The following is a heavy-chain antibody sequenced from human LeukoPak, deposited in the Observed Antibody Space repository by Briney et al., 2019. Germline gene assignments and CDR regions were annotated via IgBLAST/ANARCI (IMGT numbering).Heavy chain of an antibody. Sequence: SETLSLTCIVSGDSISRYSWSWVRQPPGKGLEWITYTFKSGSTYYNPFLKSRVTISVDTSKNQSSLRLNSVTAADTAVYYCATSDPPSPAWGQGTLVTVSS. J-gene: IGHJ5*02. CDR3: ATSDPPSPA. CDR1: GDSISRYS. V-gene: IGHV4-59*01. D-gene: IGHD2-2*01. CDR2: TFKSGST.